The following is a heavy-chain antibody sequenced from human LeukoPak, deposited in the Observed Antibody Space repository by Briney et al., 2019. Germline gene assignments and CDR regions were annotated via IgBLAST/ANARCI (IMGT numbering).Heavy chain of an antibody. CDR2: IKQDGSEK. D-gene: IGHD1-1*01. V-gene: IGHV3-7*01. CDR1: GFTCSSYW. Sequence: GAALRLSCAASGFTCSSYWRSWVRQAPGKGQEWVANIKQDGSEKYYVDSVKGRFTISRDNAKNSLYLQMNSLRAEDTAVYYCARPRPGYYMDVWGKGTTVTVSS. CDR3: ARPRPGYYMDV. J-gene: IGHJ6*03.